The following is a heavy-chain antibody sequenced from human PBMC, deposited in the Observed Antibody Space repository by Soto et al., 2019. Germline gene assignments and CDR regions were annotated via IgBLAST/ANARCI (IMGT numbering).Heavy chain of an antibody. J-gene: IGHJ4*02. CDR3: ARHLIVATIPFDY. D-gene: IGHD5-12*01. CDR2: IFYSGST. V-gene: IGHV4-39*01. Sequence: SETLSLTCSVSGDSISSSDYYWGWIRQPPGKGLEWIGSIFYSGSTYFYNPSLKSRVSISVDTSKNQFSLKLSSVTAADTAVYYCARHLIVATIPFDYWGQGTLVTVSS. CDR1: GDSISSSDYY.